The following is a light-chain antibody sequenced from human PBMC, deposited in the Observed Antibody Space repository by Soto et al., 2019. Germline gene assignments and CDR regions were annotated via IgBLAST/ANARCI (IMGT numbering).Light chain of an antibody. CDR2: DAS. CDR1: QSISSW. V-gene: IGKV1-5*01. J-gene: IGKJ5*01. CDR3: HSRA. Sequence: DIQMTQSPSTLSASVGDRVTITCRASQSISSWLAWYQQKPGRAPKLLIYDASTLESGVPSRFSSSGSETEFTLTISRLQPDDFATYFCHSRAFGQGTRLEIK.